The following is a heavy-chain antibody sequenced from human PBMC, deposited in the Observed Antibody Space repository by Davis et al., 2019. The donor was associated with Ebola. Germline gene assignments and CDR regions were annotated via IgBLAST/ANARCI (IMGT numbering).Heavy chain of an antibody. V-gene: IGHV3-21*06. J-gene: IGHJ4*02. CDR1: GFTFSTYS. D-gene: IGHD5-12*01. Sequence: GESLKISCAASGFTFSTYSVNWVRQTPGKGLEWVSSISSSSTYIYYADSAKGRFTISRDNAENSLYLQMNSLRVEDTAVYYCVRENEGYGGYDFDYWGQGTLVTVSS. CDR2: ISSSSTYI. CDR3: VRENEGYGGYDFDY.